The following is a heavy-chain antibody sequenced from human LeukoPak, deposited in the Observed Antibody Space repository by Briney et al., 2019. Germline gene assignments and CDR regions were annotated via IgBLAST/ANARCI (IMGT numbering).Heavy chain of an antibody. J-gene: IGHJ4*02. Sequence: ETLSLTCTVSGGSISSYYWSWIRQPAGKGLEWIERIYSTGSTNYNPSLKSRVTMSVDTSKNQFSLRLRSVTAADTAVYYCARQIASAGTAGFDFWGQGALVTVSS. CDR2: IYSTGST. CDR3: ARQIASAGTAGFDF. D-gene: IGHD6-13*01. CDR1: GGSISSYY. V-gene: IGHV4-4*07.